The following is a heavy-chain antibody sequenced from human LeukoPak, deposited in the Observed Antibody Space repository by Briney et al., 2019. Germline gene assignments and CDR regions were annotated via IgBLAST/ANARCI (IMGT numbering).Heavy chain of an antibody. CDR2: ISGDGDYT. D-gene: IGHD3-10*01. V-gene: IGHV3-23*01. Sequence: GGSLRLSCAAAGAASGFTFSTHFLNWVRQAPGKGLEWVSGISGDGDYTYYADSVKGRFTASRDNSRKTLYLQLNNLRVEDTAMYYCGKTFGSGDYWGQGALVTVSS. CDR1: GFTFSTHF. CDR3: GKTFGSGDY. J-gene: IGHJ4*02.